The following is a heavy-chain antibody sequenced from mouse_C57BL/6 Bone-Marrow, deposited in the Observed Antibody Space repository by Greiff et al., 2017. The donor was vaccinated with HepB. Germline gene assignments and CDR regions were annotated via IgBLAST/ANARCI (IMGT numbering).Heavy chain of an antibody. CDR1: GYSITSGYF. D-gene: IGHD2-4*01. J-gene: IGHJ2*01. CDR2: ISYDGSN. CDR3: ASSDYDDGY. Sequence: DVQLQESGPGLVKPSQSLSLTCSVTGYSITSGYFWDWIRQFPGNKLEWMGYISYDGSNNYNPSLKNRISITRDTSKNQFFLKLNSVTTEDTATYYCASSDYDDGYWGQGTTLTVSS. V-gene: IGHV3-6*01.